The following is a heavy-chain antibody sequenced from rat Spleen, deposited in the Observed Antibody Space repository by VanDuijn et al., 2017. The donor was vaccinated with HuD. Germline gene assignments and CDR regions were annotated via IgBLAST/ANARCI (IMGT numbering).Heavy chain of an antibody. D-gene: IGHD1-2*01. CDR1: GFTFSDYY. CDR2: INYDGSST. J-gene: IGHJ1*01. CDR3: TRDRFITIAAISAYYWYFDF. Sequence: EVKLVESGGGLVQPGRSLKLSCAASGFTFSDYYMAWVRQAPTKGLEWVATINYDGSSTYYRDSVKGRFTISRDNAKSTLYLQMNSLRSEDTATYYCTRDRFITIAAISAYYWYFDFWGPGTMVTVSS. V-gene: IGHV5-20*01.